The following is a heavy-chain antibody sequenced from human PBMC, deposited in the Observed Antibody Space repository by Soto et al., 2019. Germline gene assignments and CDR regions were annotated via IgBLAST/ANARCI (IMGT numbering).Heavy chain of an antibody. CDR1: GGTFSSYT. V-gene: IGHV1-69*08. D-gene: IGHD3-10*01. CDR3: ARDMVRGVIISRSEGMDV. Sequence: QVQLVQSGAEVKKPGSSVKVSCKASGGTFSSYTISWVRQAPGQGLEWMGRIIPILGIANYGQKVQGRVTITEDNATSTAYMERSSLRPEDTAVYYCARDMVRGVIISRSEGMDVWGQGTTVTVSS. J-gene: IGHJ6*02. CDR2: IIPILGIA.